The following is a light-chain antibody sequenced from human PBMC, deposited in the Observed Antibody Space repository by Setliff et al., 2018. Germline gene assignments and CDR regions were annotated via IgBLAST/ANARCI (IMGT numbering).Light chain of an antibody. CDR3: SSYAGSNTPYV. CDR2: DVS. J-gene: IGLJ1*01. Sequence: ALTQPRSVSGSPGQSVTISCTGTSSDVGGYNYVSWYQQHPGKAPKLMIYDVSKRPSGVPDRFSGSKSGNTASLTVSGLQAEDEADYYCSSYAGSNTPYVFGTGTKVTVL. V-gene: IGLV2-11*01. CDR1: SSDVGGYNY.